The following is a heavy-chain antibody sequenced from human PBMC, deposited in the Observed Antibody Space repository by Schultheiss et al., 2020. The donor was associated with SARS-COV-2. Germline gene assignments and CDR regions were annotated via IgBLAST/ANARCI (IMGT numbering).Heavy chain of an antibody. CDR3: ARGVVVVVAATRENWFDP. CDR2: IYYSGST. V-gene: IGHV4-39*01. Sequence: SETLSLTCTVSGGSISSSSYYWGWIRQPPGKGLEWIGSIYYSGSTYYNPSLKSRVTISVDTSKNQFSLKLSSVTAADTAVYYCARGVVVVVAATRENWFDPWGQGTLVTVSS. J-gene: IGHJ5*02. CDR1: GGSISSSSYY. D-gene: IGHD2-15*01.